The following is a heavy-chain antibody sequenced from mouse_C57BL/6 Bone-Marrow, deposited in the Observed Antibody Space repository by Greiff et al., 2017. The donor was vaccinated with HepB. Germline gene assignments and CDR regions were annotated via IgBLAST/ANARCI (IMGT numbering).Heavy chain of an antibody. Sequence: EVLLVESGGGLVQSGRSLRLSCATSGFTFSDFYMEWVRQAPGKGLEWIAASRNKANDYTTEYSATVKGRFIVSRDTSQSILYLQMDALGAEDTAIYYCARDPQENWYFDVWGTGTTVTVSS. V-gene: IGHV7-1*01. CDR3: ARDPQENWYFDV. J-gene: IGHJ1*03. CDR2: SRNKANDYTT. CDR1: GFTFSDFY.